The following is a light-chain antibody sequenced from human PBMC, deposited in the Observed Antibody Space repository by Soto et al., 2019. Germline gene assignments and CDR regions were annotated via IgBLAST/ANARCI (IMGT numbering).Light chain of an antibody. J-gene: IGKJ1*01. CDR3: QQYSTLWT. Sequence: DIQMTQSPSTLSASVGDRVTITCRASQKINTDLAWYQQKPGKVPNLLIYHASSLVTGVPSRFSGSGSGTEFTLTISSLQPDDFAAYYCQQYSTLWTFGQGTKVEIK. CDR1: QKINTD. CDR2: HAS. V-gene: IGKV1-5*01.